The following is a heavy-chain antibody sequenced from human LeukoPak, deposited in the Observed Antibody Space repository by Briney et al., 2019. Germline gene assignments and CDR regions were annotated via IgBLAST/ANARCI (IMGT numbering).Heavy chain of an antibody. J-gene: IGHJ6*03. CDR3: AADSSSSSYYYYMDV. CDR1: GGSFSGYY. Sequence: SGTLSLTCAVYGGSFSGYYWSWIRQPPGKGLEWIGEINHSGSTNYNPSLKSRVTISVDTSKNQFSLKLSSVTAADTAVYYCAADSSSSSYYYYMDVWGKGTTVTVSS. D-gene: IGHD6-6*01. CDR2: INHSGST. V-gene: IGHV4-34*01.